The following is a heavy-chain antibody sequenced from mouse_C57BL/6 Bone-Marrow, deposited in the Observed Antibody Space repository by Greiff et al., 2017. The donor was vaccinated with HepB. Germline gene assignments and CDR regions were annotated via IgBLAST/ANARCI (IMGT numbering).Heavy chain of an antibody. CDR1: GFTFSSYA. D-gene: IGHD3-2*02. CDR2: ISDGGSYT. CDR3: ARRGAQATYDYYAMDY. V-gene: IGHV5-4*03. J-gene: IGHJ4*01. Sequence: EVMLVESGGGLVKPGGSLKLSCAASGFTFSSYAMSWVRQTPEKRLEWVATISDGGSYTYYPDNVKGRFTISRDNAKNNLYLQMSHLKSEDTAMYYCARRGAQATYDYYAMDYWGQGTSVTVSS.